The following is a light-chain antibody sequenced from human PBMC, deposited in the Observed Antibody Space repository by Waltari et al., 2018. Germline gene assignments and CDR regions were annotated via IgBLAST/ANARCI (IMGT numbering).Light chain of an antibody. CDR1: QGVGGNY. Sequence: DIVLTQSPGTLSVSPGERATLSCRASQGVGGNYVAWYQQKPGQAPRLLIYAASTRATGIPDRFSAAGSGTDITLTISRLEPEDFAVYHCQHYGRSVTFGPGTKVNI. CDR2: AAS. CDR3: QHYGRSVT. V-gene: IGKV3-20*01. J-gene: IGKJ3*01.